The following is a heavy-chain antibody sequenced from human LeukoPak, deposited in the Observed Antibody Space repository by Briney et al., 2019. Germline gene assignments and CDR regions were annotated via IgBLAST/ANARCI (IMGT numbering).Heavy chain of an antibody. CDR3: ARQGYYYDSSGYYYRDAFDI. CDR2: ISAYNGNT. V-gene: IGHV1-18*01. D-gene: IGHD3-22*01. Sequence: ASVKVSCKASGYTFTSYSISWVRQAPGQGLEWMGWISAYNGNTIYAQKLQGRVTMTTDTSTSTAYMELRSLRSDDTAVYYCARQGYYYDSSGYYYRDAFDIWGQGTMVTVSS. J-gene: IGHJ3*02. CDR1: GYTFTSYS.